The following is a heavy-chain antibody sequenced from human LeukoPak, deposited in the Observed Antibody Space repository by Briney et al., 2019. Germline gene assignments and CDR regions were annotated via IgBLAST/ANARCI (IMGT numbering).Heavy chain of an antibody. J-gene: IGHJ3*02. Sequence: GGSLRLSCAASGFTFSDYYMSWIRQAPGKGLEWVANMKLDGGDKYYVGSVKGRFTISGDNAKNSLYLQMNSLRADDTAVYYCARGSRGAFDIWGQGTMVTVSS. CDR3: ARGSRGAFDI. CDR2: MKLDGGDK. V-gene: IGHV3-7*01. CDR1: GFTFSDYY. D-gene: IGHD6-19*01.